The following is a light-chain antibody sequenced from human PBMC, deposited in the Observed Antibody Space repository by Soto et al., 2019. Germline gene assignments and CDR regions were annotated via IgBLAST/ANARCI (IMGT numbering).Light chain of an antibody. V-gene: IGKV1-33*01. CDR1: QDISNY. J-gene: IGKJ4*01. Sequence: DIQMTQSPSSLSASVGDRVTITCQASQDISNYLNWYQQKPGKAPKLLIYNASNMETGVPSRFSGRGSGTDFTFPISSLQPEDIATYYCLQYDNVPPLTFGGGTKVEMK. CDR3: LQYDNVPPLT. CDR2: NAS.